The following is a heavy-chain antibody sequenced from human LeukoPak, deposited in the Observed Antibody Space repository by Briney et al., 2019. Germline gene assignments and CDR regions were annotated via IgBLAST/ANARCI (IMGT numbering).Heavy chain of an antibody. CDR1: GGSISSHY. V-gene: IGHV4-59*08. D-gene: IGHD3-9*01. J-gene: IGHJ3*02. CDR2: IFHTGST. Sequence: SETLSLTCTVSGGSISSHYWSWIRQPPGKGLEWIGYIFHTGSTDYNPSLKSRVSISVDTSKKQFSLKLRSVTAADTAVYYCARQVGRKYDILTGWFFAFDIWGQGTMLTVSS. CDR3: ARQVGRKYDILTGWFFAFDI.